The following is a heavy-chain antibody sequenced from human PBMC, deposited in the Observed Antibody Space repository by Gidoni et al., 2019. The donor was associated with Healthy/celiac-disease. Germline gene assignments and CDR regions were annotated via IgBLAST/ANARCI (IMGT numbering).Heavy chain of an antibody. CDR3: ARGLLAAGDY. D-gene: IGHD2-15*01. Sequence: EVQLVESGGGLIQPGGSLSLSCPASGFTVSSNYMSWVRQAPGKGLGWVSVIYSGGSTYYADSVKGRFTISRDNSKNTLYLQMNSLRAEDTAVYYCARGLLAAGDYWGQGTLVTVSS. J-gene: IGHJ4*02. CDR2: IYSGGST. V-gene: IGHV3-53*01. CDR1: GFTVSSNY.